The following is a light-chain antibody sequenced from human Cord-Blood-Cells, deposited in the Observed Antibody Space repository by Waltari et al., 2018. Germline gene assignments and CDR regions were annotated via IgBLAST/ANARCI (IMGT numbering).Light chain of an antibody. CDR1: QSISSY. CDR2: AAS. Sequence: DLQMTQSPSSLSASVGDRVTITCRASQSISSYLNWYQQKPGKAPKLLIYAASSLQSGFPSRFSGSGSGTDFTLTISSLQPEDFATYYCQQSYSTPYTFGQGTKLEIK. J-gene: IGKJ2*01. CDR3: QQSYSTPYT. V-gene: IGKV1-39*01.